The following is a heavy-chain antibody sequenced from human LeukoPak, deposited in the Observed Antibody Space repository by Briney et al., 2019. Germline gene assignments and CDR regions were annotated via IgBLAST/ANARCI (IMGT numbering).Heavy chain of an antibody. J-gene: IGHJ6*02. V-gene: IGHV3-7*01. CDR3: AREIVPTFFDYYYGMDV. CDR2: IKQDGSEK. D-gene: IGHD2/OR15-2a*01. Sequence: PGGSLRLSCAASGFTFSSYWMSWVRQAPGKGLQWVANIKQDGSEKHYVDSVKGRFTISRDNAKNSLYLQMNSLRAEDTAVYYCAREIVPTFFDYYYGMDVWGQGTTVTVSS. CDR1: GFTFSSYW.